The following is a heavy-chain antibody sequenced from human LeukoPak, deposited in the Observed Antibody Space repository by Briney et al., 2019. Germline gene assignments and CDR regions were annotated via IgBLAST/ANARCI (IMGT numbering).Heavy chain of an antibody. Sequence: GGSLRLSCAASGFTFDDYAMHWVRQAPRKGLEWVSLISWDGGSTYYADSVKGRFTISRDNSKNSLYLQMNSLRAEDTALYYCAKDGGLYGSGSPLDYWGQGTLVTVSS. CDR2: ISWDGGST. V-gene: IGHV3-43D*03. J-gene: IGHJ4*02. CDR1: GFTFDDYA. CDR3: AKDGGLYGSGSPLDY. D-gene: IGHD3-10*01.